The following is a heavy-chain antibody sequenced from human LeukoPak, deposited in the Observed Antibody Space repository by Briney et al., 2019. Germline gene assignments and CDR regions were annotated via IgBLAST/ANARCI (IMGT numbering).Heavy chain of an antibody. J-gene: IGHJ4*02. V-gene: IGHV3-23*01. CDR2: ISGSGGST. D-gene: IGHD3-22*01. CDR3: AKDDEIAYYYDSSGSPIDY. Sequence: GGTLRLSCAASGFTFSSYGMSWVRQAPGKGLEGVSAISGSGGSTYYADSVKGRFTISRDNSKNTLYLQMNSLRAEDTAVYYCAKDDEIAYYYDSSGSPIDYWGQGTLVTVSS. CDR1: GFTFSSYG.